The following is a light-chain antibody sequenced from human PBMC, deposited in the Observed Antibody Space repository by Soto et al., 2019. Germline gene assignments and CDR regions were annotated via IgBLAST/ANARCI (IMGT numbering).Light chain of an antibody. CDR1: SSDVGGYNY. J-gene: IGLJ2*01. Sequence: QSALTQPASVSGSPGQSITIACTGTSSDVGGYNYVSWYQQHPGKAPKVMIYEVSHRPSGVSDRFSGSKSGNTASLTISGLQAEDEADYYCRSYTTSSTLVVFGGGTKVTVL. V-gene: IGLV2-14*01. CDR3: RSYTTSSTLVV. CDR2: EVS.